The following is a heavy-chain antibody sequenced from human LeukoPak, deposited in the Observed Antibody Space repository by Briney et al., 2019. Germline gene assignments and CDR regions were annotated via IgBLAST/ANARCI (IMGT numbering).Heavy chain of an antibody. CDR2: ISAYNGNT. V-gene: IGHV1-18*01. J-gene: IGHJ4*02. D-gene: IGHD3-22*01. Sequence: GASVKVSCKASGYTFTSYGISWVRQAPGQGLEWMGWISAYNGNTNYAQKLQGRVTMTTDTSTSTAYMELSSLRSEDTAVYYCARGHYYDSSGYPPLGYWGQGTLVTVSS. CDR3: ARGHYYDSSGYPPLGY. CDR1: GYTFTSYG.